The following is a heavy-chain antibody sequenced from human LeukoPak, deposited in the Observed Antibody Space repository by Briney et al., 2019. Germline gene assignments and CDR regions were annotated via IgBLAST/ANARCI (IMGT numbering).Heavy chain of an antibody. V-gene: IGHV3-30*18. CDR1: GFTFSSYG. J-gene: IGHJ6*02. CDR2: ISYDGSNK. CDR3: AKRSGGRSAATNSDYYYAMDV. Sequence: GGSLRLSCAASGFTFSSYGMHWVRQAPGKGLEWVAVISYDGSNKYYADSVKGRFTISRDNSKNTLYLQMNSLKAEDTALYYCAKRSGGRSAATNSDYYYAMDVWGQGTTVTVSS. D-gene: IGHD3-10*01.